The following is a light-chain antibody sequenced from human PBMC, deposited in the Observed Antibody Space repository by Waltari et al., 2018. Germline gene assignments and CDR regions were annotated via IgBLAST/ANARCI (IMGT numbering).Light chain of an antibody. CDR3: LQYGSSPWT. CDR2: GAS. V-gene: IGKV3-20*01. Sequence: EIVLTQSPGTLSLSPGERATLSCRASQGVRSSELAWYQQKPGQAPRLLIFGASNRATGIPDRFSGSGSGTDFTLTISRLEPEDFVVYYCLQYGSSPWTFGQGTKVEIK. J-gene: IGKJ1*01. CDR1: QGVRSSE.